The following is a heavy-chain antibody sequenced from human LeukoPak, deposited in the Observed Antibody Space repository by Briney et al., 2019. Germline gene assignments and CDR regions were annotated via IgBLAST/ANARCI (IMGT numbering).Heavy chain of an antibody. CDR2: INHSGST. CDR1: GGSFSGYY. D-gene: IGHD6-13*01. CDR3: ARVSSSWYSLVDY. V-gene: IGHV4-34*01. Sequence: PSETLSLTCAVYGGSFSGYYWSWIRQPPGKGLEWIGEINHSGSTNYNPSLKSRVTISVDTSKNQFSLKLSSVTAADTAVYYCARVSSSWYSLVDYWGQGTLVTVSS. J-gene: IGHJ4*02.